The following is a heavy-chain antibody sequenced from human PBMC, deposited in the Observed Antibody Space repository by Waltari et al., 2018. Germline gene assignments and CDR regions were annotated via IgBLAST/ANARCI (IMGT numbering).Heavy chain of an antibody. CDR1: GASIRSHF. D-gene: IGHD3-22*01. V-gene: IGHV4-59*11. CDR2: MYFSGTK. CDR3: ARLPRGSVIIGAFDI. J-gene: IGHJ3*02. Sequence: VQLQESGPGLVKPSETLSLRCNVSGASIRSHFWSWIRQAHGKGLEWIGHMYFSGTKDYNPSLKSRVAISIDTSKNHFSLNLRSVTAADTAIYYCARLPRGSVIIGAFDIWGQGTQVTVSS.